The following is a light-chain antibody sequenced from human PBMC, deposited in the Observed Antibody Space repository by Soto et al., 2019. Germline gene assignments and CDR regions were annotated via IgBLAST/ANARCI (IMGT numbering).Light chain of an antibody. CDR1: QSIRSSY. CDR2: GAS. J-gene: IGKJ4*01. CDR3: QQYDGSPT. Sequence: EIVLTQSPGTLSLSPGQRATLFCRASQSIRSSYLAWYQQRLGQAPRLLFYGASSRATGIPDRFSGSGSGTDFTLTISRLEPEDFAVYYCQQYDGSPTFGGGTKVDIK. V-gene: IGKV3-20*01.